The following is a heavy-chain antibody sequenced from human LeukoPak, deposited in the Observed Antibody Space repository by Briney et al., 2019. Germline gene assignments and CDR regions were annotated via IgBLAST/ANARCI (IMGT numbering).Heavy chain of an antibody. CDR2: INAGSGGP. J-gene: IGHJ4*02. Sequence: GASVKVSCKTSGYTFSGYFIHWVRQAAGQGLEWMGRINAGSGGPEYAEDFRGRVTMTRDTSITTASMELSGLTSDDTAIYYCARDLSSTPHWELDYWGQGTLVTVSS. D-gene: IGHD7-27*01. CDR1: GYTFSGYF. CDR3: ARDLSSTPHWELDY. V-gene: IGHV1-2*06.